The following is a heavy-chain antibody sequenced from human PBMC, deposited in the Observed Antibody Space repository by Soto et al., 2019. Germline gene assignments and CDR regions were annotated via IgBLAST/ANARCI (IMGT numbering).Heavy chain of an antibody. Sequence: PSETLSLTCTVSGGSISSYYWSWIRQPPGKGLEWIGYIYYSGSTNYNPSLKSRVTISVDTSKNQFSLKLSSVTAADTAVYYCARWGYGYCSSTSCPGSWFDPWGQGTLVTVS. CDR1: GGSISSYY. CDR2: IYYSGST. J-gene: IGHJ5*02. V-gene: IGHV4-59*01. D-gene: IGHD2-2*03. CDR3: ARWGYGYCSSTSCPGSWFDP.